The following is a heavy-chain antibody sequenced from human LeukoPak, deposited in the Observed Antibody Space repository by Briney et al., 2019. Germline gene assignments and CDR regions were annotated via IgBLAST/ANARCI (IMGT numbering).Heavy chain of an antibody. D-gene: IGHD5-12*01. Sequence: GRSLRLSCAASGFTFSSYGMHWVRQAPGKGLEWVAVISYDGSNKYYADSVKGRFTISRDNSKNTLYLQMNSLRAEDTAVYYCAKDRQDGGYPYYFDYWGQGTLVTVSS. CDR2: ISYDGSNK. CDR1: GFTFSSYG. V-gene: IGHV3-30*18. CDR3: AKDRQDGGYPYYFDY. J-gene: IGHJ4*02.